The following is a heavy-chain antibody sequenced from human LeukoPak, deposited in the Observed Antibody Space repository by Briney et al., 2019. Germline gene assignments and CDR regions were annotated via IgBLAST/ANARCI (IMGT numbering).Heavy chain of an antibody. J-gene: IGHJ3*02. CDR1: GFTFSSYV. CDR3: AKELRLWFGELSRAFDI. CDR2: ISGSGGST. V-gene: IGHV3-23*01. D-gene: IGHD3-10*01. Sequence: GGSLRLSCAASGFTFSSYVMSWVRQAPGKGLEWVSAISGSGGSTYYADSVKGRFTISRDNSKNTLYLQMNSLRAEDTAVYYCAKELRLWFGELSRAFDIWGQGTMVTVSS.